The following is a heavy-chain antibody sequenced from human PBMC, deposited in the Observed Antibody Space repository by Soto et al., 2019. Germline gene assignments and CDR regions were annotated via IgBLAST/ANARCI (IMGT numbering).Heavy chain of an antibody. D-gene: IGHD3-9*01. CDR1: GLTFSSYS. J-gene: IGHJ4*02. Sequence: GGSLRLSCAASGLTFSSYSMIWVRQAPGKGLEWVSSISSSGSYKYYADSVKGRFTISRDNAKNSLYLQMNSLRAEDTAVYYCARDGSETDYDILTGPFDYWGQGTLVTVSS. CDR2: ISSSGSYK. CDR3: ARDGSETDYDILTGPFDY. V-gene: IGHV3-21*01.